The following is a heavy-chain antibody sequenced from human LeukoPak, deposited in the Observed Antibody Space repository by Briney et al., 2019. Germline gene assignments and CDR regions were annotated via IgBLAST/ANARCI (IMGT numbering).Heavy chain of an antibody. Sequence: GGSLRLSCAASGFTFNIYAISWVRQAPGKGLVWVSAIRGSGGSTDYADSVKGRFTISRDNSKNTLYLQMNSLSAEDTAVYYCAKGMSSSWFHPFDIWGQGTMVIVSS. CDR1: GFTFNIYA. J-gene: IGHJ3*02. CDR3: AKGMSSSWFHPFDI. V-gene: IGHV3-23*01. D-gene: IGHD6-13*01. CDR2: IRGSGGST.